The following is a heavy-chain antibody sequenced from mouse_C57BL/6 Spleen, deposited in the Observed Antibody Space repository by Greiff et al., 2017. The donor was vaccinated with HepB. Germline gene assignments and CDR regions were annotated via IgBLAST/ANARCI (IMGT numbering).Heavy chain of an antibody. Sequence: QVQLQQSGAELVRPGTSVKMSCKASGYTFTNYWIGWAKERPGHGLEWIGDIYPGGGYTNYNEKFKGKATLTADKSSSTAYMQFSSLTSEDSAIYYCARRTGTRETHWYFDVWGTGTTVTVSS. V-gene: IGHV1-63*01. CDR3: ARRTGTRETHWYFDV. CDR2: IYPGGGYT. CDR1: GYTFTNYW. J-gene: IGHJ1*03. D-gene: IGHD4-1*01.